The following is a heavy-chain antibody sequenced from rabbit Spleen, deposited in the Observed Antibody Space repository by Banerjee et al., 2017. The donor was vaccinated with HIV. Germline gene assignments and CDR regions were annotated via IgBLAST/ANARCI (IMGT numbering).Heavy chain of an antibody. V-gene: IGHV1S45*01. Sequence: LEESGGGLVKPGGTLTLTCTVSGFSFSSNWICWVRQAPGKGLEWIACIDTNDGDTDYANWPKGRFTISKTSSTTVTLQMTSLTAADTATYFCARDLVGVIGWNFILWGQGTLVTVS. CDR1: GFSFSSNW. D-gene: IGHD1-1*01. J-gene: IGHJ4*01. CDR2: IDTNDGDT. CDR3: ARDLVGVIGWNFIL.